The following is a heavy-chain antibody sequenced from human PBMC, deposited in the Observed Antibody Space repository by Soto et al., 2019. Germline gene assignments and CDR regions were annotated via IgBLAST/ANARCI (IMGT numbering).Heavy chain of an antibody. J-gene: IGHJ4*02. CDR3: ATNNRASYHFDY. Sequence: QVQLVQSGAEVKKPGSSVKVSCKAFGGTFSSYAISWVRQAPGQGLEWMGGIIPLFGTTNYAPKFQCRVAITADEGARRAYMDLSSLKSEDTAVYYCATNNRASYHFDYWGQGTLVTVS. CDR1: GGTFSSYA. CDR2: IIPLFGTT. V-gene: IGHV1-69*01. D-gene: IGHD3-16*02.